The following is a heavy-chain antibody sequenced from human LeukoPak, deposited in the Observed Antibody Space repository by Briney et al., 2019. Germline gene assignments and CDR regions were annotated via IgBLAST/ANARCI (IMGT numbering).Heavy chain of an antibody. V-gene: IGHV4-30-4*01. D-gene: IGHD6-19*01. CDR1: GGSISTTNYF. Sequence: SETLSLTCTVSGGSISTTNYFWSWIRQSPGRGLECIGYIYSSGNTYYNPSLRGRLFISVDTSKNDFSLTLSSVTAADTAVYYCARVSQGSGWYYLDYWGQGTLVTVSS. CDR2: IYSSGNT. CDR3: ARVSQGSGWYYLDY. J-gene: IGHJ4*02.